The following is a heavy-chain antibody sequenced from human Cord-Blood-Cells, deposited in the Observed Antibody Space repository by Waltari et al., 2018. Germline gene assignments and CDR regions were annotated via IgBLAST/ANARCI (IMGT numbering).Heavy chain of an antibody. D-gene: IGHD2-21*01. Sequence: QVQLQQWGAGLLKPSETLSLTCAVYGGSFSGYYWSWIRPPPGKGLEWIGEINHSGSTNYNPSLKSRVTISVDTSKNQFSPKLSSVTAADTAVYYCARGAAIPPLYYFDYWGQGTLVTVSS. J-gene: IGHJ4*02. V-gene: IGHV4-34*01. CDR3: ARGAAIPPLYYFDY. CDR2: INHSGST. CDR1: GGSFSGYY.